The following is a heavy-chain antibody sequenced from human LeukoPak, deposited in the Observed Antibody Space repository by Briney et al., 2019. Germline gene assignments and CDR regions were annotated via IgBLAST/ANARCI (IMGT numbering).Heavy chain of an antibody. V-gene: IGHV1-2*02. J-gene: IGHJ4*02. CDR3: ATQISGCLYY. CDR2: INPDSGGA. CDR1: GYTFTGYY. D-gene: IGHD3-22*01. Sequence: GASVKVPCKASGYTFTGYYMHWVRQAPGQGLEWMGWINPDSGGADYAQEFQGRVTMTRDTSISTAYMDLSSLRSDDTAIYYCATQISGCLYYWGQGTLVTVSS.